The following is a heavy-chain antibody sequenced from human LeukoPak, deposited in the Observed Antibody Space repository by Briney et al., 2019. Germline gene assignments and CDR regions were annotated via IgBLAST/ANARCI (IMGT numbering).Heavy chain of an antibody. V-gene: IGHV1-18*01. Sequence: ASVKVSCKTSGYTFTNYGISWVRQAPGLGLEWMGWISAYNGNTNYAQKVQGRVTMTTDTSTSTAYMELRSLRSEDTAVYYCARFRSRGLVFYYYGMDVWGQGTTVTVSS. D-gene: IGHD3-16*01. CDR1: GYTFTNYG. CDR2: ISAYNGNT. CDR3: ARFRSRGLVFYYYGMDV. J-gene: IGHJ6*02.